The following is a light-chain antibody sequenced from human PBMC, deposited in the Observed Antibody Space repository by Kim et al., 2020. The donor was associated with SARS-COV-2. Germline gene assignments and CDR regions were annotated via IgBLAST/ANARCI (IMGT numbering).Light chain of an antibody. V-gene: IGKV4-1*01. CDR3: QQYYSTPRT. J-gene: IGKJ1*01. Sequence: ATINCKSSQSVLYSSKNKNYLAWYQQKPGQPPKLLIYWASARESGVPDRFSGSGSGTDFTLTISSLQAEDVAVYYCQQYYSTPRTFGQGTKVDIK. CDR1: QSVLYSSKNKNY. CDR2: WAS.